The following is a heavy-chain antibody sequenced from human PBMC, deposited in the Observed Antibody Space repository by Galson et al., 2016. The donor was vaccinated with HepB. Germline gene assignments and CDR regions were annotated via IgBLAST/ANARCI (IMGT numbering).Heavy chain of an antibody. CDR2: VSWNSGDT. Sequence: SLRLSCAASGFNFGSYAMHWVRQPPGKGLEWVSGVSWNSGDTGYADSVKGRFPISRDNAKKYLSLQMNSLRVEDTALYYCVKGPGNASSRRYFDLWGRGTLVTVSS. J-gene: IGHJ2*01. CDR3: VKGPGNASSRRYFDL. D-gene: IGHD6-13*01. V-gene: IGHV3-9*01. CDR1: GFNFGSYA.